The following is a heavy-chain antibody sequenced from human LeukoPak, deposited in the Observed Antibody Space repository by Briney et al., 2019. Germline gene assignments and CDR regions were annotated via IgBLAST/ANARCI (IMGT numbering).Heavy chain of an antibody. D-gene: IGHD2-15*01. CDR2: IRSKAYGGTT. CDR3: TSVVVVAADWFDP. J-gene: IGHJ5*02. Sequence: HPGGSLRLSCTASGFTFGDYAMSWVRQAPGKGLEWVGFIRSKAYGGTTEYAASVKGRFTISRDDSKSIAYLQMNSLKTEDTAVYYCTSVVVVAADWFDPWGQGTLVTVSS. CDR1: GFTFGDYA. V-gene: IGHV3-49*04.